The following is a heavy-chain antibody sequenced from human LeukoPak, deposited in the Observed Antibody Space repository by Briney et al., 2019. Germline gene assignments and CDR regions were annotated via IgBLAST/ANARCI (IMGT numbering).Heavy chain of an antibody. V-gene: IGHV7-4-1*02. CDR1: GYTFTSYT. CDR3: SRLINYYDSTGYESFFDY. CDR2: INTNTGNS. D-gene: IGHD3-22*01. J-gene: IGHJ4*02. Sequence: GASGKVSCKASGYTFTSYTMNWMRQAPGQGLEWMGWINTNTGNSTYAQGFTGRFVFSLDTSVSTAYLQISSLKAEDTAVYYCSRLINYYDSTGYESFFDYWGQGTLVTVSS.